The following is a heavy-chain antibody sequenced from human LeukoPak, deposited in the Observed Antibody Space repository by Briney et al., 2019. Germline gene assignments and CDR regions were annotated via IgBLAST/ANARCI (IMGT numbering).Heavy chain of an antibody. Sequence: GGSLRLSCAASGFTFSDSYMTWVRQAPGKGLEWVANIKQDGSEKYYVDSVKGRFTISRDNAKNSLYLQMNSLRAEDTAVYYCARRLRRNYFDYWGQGTLVTVSS. CDR1: GFTFSDSY. CDR3: ARRLRRNYFDY. D-gene: IGHD4-17*01. CDR2: IKQDGSEK. V-gene: IGHV3-7*01. J-gene: IGHJ4*02.